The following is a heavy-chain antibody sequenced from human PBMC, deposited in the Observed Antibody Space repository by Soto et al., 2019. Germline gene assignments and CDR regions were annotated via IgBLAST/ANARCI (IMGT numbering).Heavy chain of an antibody. V-gene: IGHV1-8*01. D-gene: IGHD2-15*01. CDR1: GYTFSSDD. CDR2: MNPNSGNT. Sequence: ASVKGSCKAAGYTFSSDDINWVRQATGQGLEWMGWMNPNSGNTGYAQKFQGRVTMTRNTSISTAYMELSSLRSEDTAVYYCARTKDIVVVVAAPAPGYYGMDVWGQGTTVTVSS. CDR3: ARTKDIVVVVAAPAPGYYGMDV. J-gene: IGHJ6*02.